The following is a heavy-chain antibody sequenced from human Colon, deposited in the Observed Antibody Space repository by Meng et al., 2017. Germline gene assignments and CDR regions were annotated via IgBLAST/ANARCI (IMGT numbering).Heavy chain of an antibody. CDR1: GYTFTSYA. CDR3: ARLYCSGGSCYTIDY. J-gene: IGHJ4*02. D-gene: IGHD2-15*01. CDR2: INTNTGNP. Sequence: QAYLVQSGSELKKPGGSVKVSCKASGYTFTSYAMKWVRQAPGQGLEWMGWINTNTGNPTYAQGFTGRFVFSLDTSVSTAYLQISSLKAADTAVYYCARLYCSGGSCYTIDYWGQGTLVTVSS. V-gene: IGHV7-4-1*02.